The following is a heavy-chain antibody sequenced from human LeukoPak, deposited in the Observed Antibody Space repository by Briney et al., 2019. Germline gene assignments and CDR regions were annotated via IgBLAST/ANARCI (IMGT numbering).Heavy chain of an antibody. CDR2: IRSKANSYAT. V-gene: IGHV3-73*01. CDR3: TTLPGLVDGGGWLDY. J-gene: IGHJ4*02. CDR1: GFTFSGSA. Sequence: PGGSLRLSCAASGFTFSGSAMHWVRQASGKGLEWIGRIRSKANSYATTYGASVKGRFTISRDDSENTAYLQMNSLKIEDTAVYYCTTLPGLVDGGGWLDYWGQGTLVTVSS. D-gene: IGHD2-21*01.